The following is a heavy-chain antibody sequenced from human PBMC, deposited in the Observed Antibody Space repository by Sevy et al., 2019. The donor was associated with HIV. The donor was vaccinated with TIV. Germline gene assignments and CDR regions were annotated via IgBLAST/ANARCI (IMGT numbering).Heavy chain of an antibody. J-gene: IGHJ4*02. CDR3: AKDCASGYFPYYFDY. Sequence: GGSLRLSCAASGFTFSSFAMSWVRQAPGKGLEWVSAISGSGSSTYYADSVEGRFTVSRDSSKNTLYLQMNSLRAEDTAVYYCAKDCASGYFPYYFDYWGQGALVTVSS. D-gene: IGHD3-3*01. CDR2: ISGSGSST. V-gene: IGHV3-23*01. CDR1: GFTFSSFA.